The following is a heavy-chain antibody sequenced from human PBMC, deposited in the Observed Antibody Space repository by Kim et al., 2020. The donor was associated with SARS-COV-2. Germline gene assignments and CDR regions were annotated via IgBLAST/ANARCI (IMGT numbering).Heavy chain of an antibody. J-gene: IGHJ6*02. D-gene: IGHD6-6*01. CDR2: INHSGST. V-gene: IGHV4-34*01. Sequence: SETLSLTCAVYGGSFSGYYWSWIRQPPGKGLEWIGEINHSGSTNYNPSLKSRVTISVDTSKNQFSLKLSSVTAADTAVYYCARGHQRAAPKNSSSRGYYYGMDVWGQGTTVTVSS. CDR1: GGSFSGYY. CDR3: ARGHQRAAPKNSSSRGYYYGMDV.